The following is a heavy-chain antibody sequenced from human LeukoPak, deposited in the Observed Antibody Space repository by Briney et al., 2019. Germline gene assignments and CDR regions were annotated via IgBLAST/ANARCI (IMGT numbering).Heavy chain of an antibody. J-gene: IGHJ4*02. CDR3: ARETKQARPGMPAAGIDY. D-gene: IGHD6-13*01. V-gene: IGHV7-4-1*02. CDR2: INTNTGNP. CDR1: GYTFTNYA. Sequence: ASVKVSCKASGYTFTNYAMNWVRQAPGQGLEWMGWINTNTGNPTYAQAFTGRFVFSLDTSVSTAYLQISGLKAEDTAIYSCARETKQARPGMPAAGIDYWGQGTLVTVSS.